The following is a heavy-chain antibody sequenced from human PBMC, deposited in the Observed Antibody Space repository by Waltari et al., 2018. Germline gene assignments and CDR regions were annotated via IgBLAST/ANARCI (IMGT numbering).Heavy chain of an antibody. CDR1: GVSITSNRHS. V-gene: IGHV4-39*01. J-gene: IGHJ3*01. D-gene: IGHD1-1*01. CDR3: ATYIGASVGTAAFDV. CDR2: MSYTGAT. Sequence: QLQLQESGPGLVKPSETLSLTCSVLGVSITSNRHSWGWIRQPPGQGLEWNGTMSYTGATYSSPSLESRVTVSRDTSKNQLSLKLVSVTAADTAVYYCATYIGASVGTAAFDVWGQGTMVAVSS.